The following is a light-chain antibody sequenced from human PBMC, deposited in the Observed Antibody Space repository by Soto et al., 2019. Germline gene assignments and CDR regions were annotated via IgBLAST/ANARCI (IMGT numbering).Light chain of an antibody. CDR1: QTVSSSS. V-gene: IGKV3-20*01. CDR2: GAS. J-gene: IGKJ1*01. CDR3: QQYGSSPRP. Sequence: EVVLTQSPGTLSLSPGERATLSCRASQTVSSSSLAWYQQKPGQAPRLLIFGASTRAAGFPDRFSGSGSGTDFTLTISRLEPEDFAVYYCQQYGSSPRPFGQGTKVAIK.